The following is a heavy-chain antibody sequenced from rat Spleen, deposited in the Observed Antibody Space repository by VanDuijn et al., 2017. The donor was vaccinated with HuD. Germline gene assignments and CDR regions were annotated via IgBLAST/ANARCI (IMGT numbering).Heavy chain of an antibody. CDR3: TRDRYGGSAYNWFAY. J-gene: IGHJ3*01. CDR1: GFTFTNYW. Sequence: EVQMVESGGGLVQPGRSLKLSCVASGFTFTNYWMTWIGQAPGKGLEWVASISNPGGSTYYPDSVKGRFTISRDNAKSTLYLQMNSLRSEDTATYYCTRDRYGGSAYNWFAYWGQGTLVTVSS. V-gene: IGHV5-31*01. CDR2: ISNPGGST. D-gene: IGHD1-11*01.